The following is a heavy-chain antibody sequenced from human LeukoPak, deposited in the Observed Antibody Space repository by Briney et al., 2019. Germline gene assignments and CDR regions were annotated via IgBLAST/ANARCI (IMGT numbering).Heavy chain of an antibody. CDR3: ARGGYSYGYPRYYYGMDV. CDR2: IYYSGST. D-gene: IGHD5-18*01. J-gene: IGHJ6*02. V-gene: IGHV4-61*01. CDR1: GGSVSSGSYY. Sequence: SSETLSPTCTVSGGSVSSGSYYWSWIRQPPGKGLEWIGYIYYSGSTNYNPSLKSRVTISVDTSKNQFSLKLSSVTAADTAVYYCARGGYSYGYPRYYYGMDVWGQGTTVTVSS.